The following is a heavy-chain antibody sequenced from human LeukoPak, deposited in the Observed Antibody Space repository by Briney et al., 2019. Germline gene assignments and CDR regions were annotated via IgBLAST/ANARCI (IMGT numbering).Heavy chain of an antibody. Sequence: GWSLTLSRPASRFRLNNHWISWVRQAPAKGLEWVANIKKDGSEKYYVDSVEGRFTISRDNAKNSLYLQMSSLRAEDTAVYYCASILWLYYYGRGGAFDIWGQGTMVTVSS. D-gene: IGHD3-10*02. CDR3: ASILWLYYYGRGGAFDI. J-gene: IGHJ3*02. CDR2: IKKDGSEK. V-gene: IGHV3-7*01. CDR1: RFRLNNHW.